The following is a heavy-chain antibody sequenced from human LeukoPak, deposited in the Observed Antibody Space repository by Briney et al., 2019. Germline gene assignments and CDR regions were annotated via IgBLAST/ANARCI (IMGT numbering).Heavy chain of an antibody. CDR2: IKQDGSEN. CDR1: GFTFSAYW. V-gene: IGHV3-7*01. J-gene: IGHJ5*02. CDR3: ARYSSSSGWLDP. Sequence: GGSLRLSCAASGFTFSAYWMTWVRQTPGEGLEPVANIKQDGSENNYVDSVKGRFTISRDNAKNSLYLQMNSVRGEDTAVYYCARYSSSSGWLDPWGQGTLVTVSS. D-gene: IGHD6-6*01.